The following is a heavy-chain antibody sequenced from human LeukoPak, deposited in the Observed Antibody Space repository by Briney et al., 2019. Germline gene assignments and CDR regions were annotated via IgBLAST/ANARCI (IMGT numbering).Heavy chain of an antibody. CDR2: IYYSGST. V-gene: IGHV4-34*09. Sequence: SETLSLTCAVYGGSFSGYYWSWIRQPPGKGLEWIGYIYYSGSTYYNPSLKSRVTISVDTSKNQFSLKLSSVTAADTAVYYCARDQGDWFDPWGQGTLVTVSS. CDR3: ARDQGDWFDP. J-gene: IGHJ5*02. D-gene: IGHD3-16*01. CDR1: GGSFSGYY.